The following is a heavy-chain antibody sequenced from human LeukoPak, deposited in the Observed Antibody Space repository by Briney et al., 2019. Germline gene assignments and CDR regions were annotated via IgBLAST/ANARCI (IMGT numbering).Heavy chain of an antibody. CDR1: GYTFTGYY. J-gene: IGHJ4*02. D-gene: IGHD3-10*01. Sequence: RASVKVSCKASGYTFTGYYMHWVRQPPGQGLEWMGWINPNSGGTNYAQKFQGRVTMTRDTSISTAYMELSRLRSGDTAVYYCARSGRWFGEQSLIPDYWGQGTLVTVSS. CDR2: INPNSGGT. CDR3: ARSGRWFGEQSLIPDY. V-gene: IGHV1-2*02.